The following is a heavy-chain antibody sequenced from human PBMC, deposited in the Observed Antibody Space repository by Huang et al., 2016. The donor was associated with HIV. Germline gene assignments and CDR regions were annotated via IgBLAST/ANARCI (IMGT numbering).Heavy chain of an antibody. Sequence: QVQLQESGPGLVKPSETLSLTCTVSGGSISTHYWSWIRQPPGQGLEWIGSIDYSGSTNSSPTLKRRVTILLDTSKNQFSLRVNSVTAADTAMYYCARDHHDFWRGYRRMYFFDHWGQGTLVTVSS. CDR2: IDYSGST. D-gene: IGHD3-3*01. J-gene: IGHJ4*02. CDR3: ARDHHDFWRGYRRMYFFDH. V-gene: IGHV4-59*11. CDR1: GGSISTHY.